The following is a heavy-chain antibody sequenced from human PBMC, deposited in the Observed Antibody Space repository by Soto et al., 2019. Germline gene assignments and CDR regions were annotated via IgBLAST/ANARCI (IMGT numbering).Heavy chain of an antibody. V-gene: IGHV3-7*04. Sequence: EVQLVESGGGLVQPGGSLRLSCAASGFTFSRYWMTWVRQAPGKGLEWVANIKPDGSEKWYVDSVKGRFTISRDNAKNSLFLQLNGLRAGDTAVYYCARGDYYDISGPFSDAFDIWGQGTMVTVSS. D-gene: IGHD3-22*01. CDR1: GFTFSRYW. CDR2: IKPDGSEK. J-gene: IGHJ3*02. CDR3: ARGDYYDISGPFSDAFDI.